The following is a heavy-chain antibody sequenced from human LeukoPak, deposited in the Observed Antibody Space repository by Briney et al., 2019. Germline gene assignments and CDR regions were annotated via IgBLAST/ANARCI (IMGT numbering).Heavy chain of an antibody. CDR1: GYTFTGYY. CDR2: INPNSGGT. J-gene: IGHJ4*02. CDR3: ARDRYCSGGSCYSGRAY. V-gene: IGHV1-2*02. Sequence: ASVKVSCKASGYTFTGYYIHWVRQAPGQGLEWMGWINPNSGGTNYAQKFQGRVTMTRDTSISTAYMELSSLRSDDTAVYYCARDRYCSGGSCYSGRAYWGQGTLVTVSS. D-gene: IGHD2-15*01.